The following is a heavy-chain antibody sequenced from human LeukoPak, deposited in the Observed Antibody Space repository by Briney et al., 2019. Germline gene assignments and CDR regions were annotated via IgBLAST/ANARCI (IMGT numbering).Heavy chain of an antibody. CDR3: ARGVRKLYCSGGSCYGYYFDY. Sequence: GASVKVSCKASGYTSTSYDINWVRQATGQGLEWMGWVNPNSGNTGYAQRFQGRVTMTRNTSISTAYMELSSLRSEDTAVYYCARGVRKLYCSGGSCYGYYFDYWGQGTLVTVSS. D-gene: IGHD2-15*01. CDR2: VNPNSGNT. J-gene: IGHJ4*02. V-gene: IGHV1-8*01. CDR1: GYTSTSYD.